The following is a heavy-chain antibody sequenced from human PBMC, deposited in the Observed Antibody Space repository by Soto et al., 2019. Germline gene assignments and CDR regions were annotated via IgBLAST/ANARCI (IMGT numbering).Heavy chain of an antibody. CDR2: ISSSSSTI. CDR1: GFTFSSYS. CDR3: ARVSPYDYYYYGMDV. J-gene: IGHJ6*02. D-gene: IGHD2-2*01. Sequence: GSLRLSCAASGFTFSSYSMNWVRQAPGKGLEWVSYISSSSSTIYYADYVKGRFTISRDNAKNSLYLQMNSLRDEDTAVYYCARVSPYDYYYYGMDVWGQGTTVTVS. V-gene: IGHV3-48*02.